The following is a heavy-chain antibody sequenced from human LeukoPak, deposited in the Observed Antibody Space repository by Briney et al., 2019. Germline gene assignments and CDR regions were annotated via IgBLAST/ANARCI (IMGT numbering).Heavy chain of an antibody. CDR3: ARDEYYYDSSGYYIN. CDR1: GFTFSSYG. CDR2: IWYDGSNK. D-gene: IGHD3-22*01. Sequence: PGRSLRLSCAASGFTFSSYGMHWVRQAPAKGLEWVAVIWYDGSNKYYADSVKGRFTISRDNSKNTLYLQMNSLRAEDTAVYYCARDEYYYDSSGYYINWGQGTLVTVSS. V-gene: IGHV3-33*01. J-gene: IGHJ4*02.